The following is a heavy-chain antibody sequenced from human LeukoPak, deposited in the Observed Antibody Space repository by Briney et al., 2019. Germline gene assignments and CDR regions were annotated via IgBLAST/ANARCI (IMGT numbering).Heavy chain of an antibody. Sequence: SGPTLVNPTQTLTLTCTCSGFSINTDGVGVGWIRQPPGKALEWLALIFWDGDKRYNPSLKSRLTITKDTSENQVVLTMTNMDPVDTATYYCTHSLRRGRCSGGSCYYFDYWGQGALVTVPS. J-gene: IGHJ4*02. D-gene: IGHD2-15*01. CDR2: IFWDGDK. V-gene: IGHV2-5*02. CDR1: GFSINTDGVG. CDR3: THSLRRGRCSGGSCYYFDY.